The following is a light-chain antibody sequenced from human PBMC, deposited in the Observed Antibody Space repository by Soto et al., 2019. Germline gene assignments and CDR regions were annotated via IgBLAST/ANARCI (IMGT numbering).Light chain of an antibody. CDR2: DAS. V-gene: IGKV3-20*01. CDR1: QSVYSY. J-gene: IGKJ3*01. Sequence: EIVLTQSPATLSLSPGERATLSCRASQSVYSYLAWYQQKPGQAPRLLIYDASTRATGIPARFSGSGSGTDFTLTISRLETDDSAVYYCQQYGGSPFTFGPGTKVDIK. CDR3: QQYGGSPFT.